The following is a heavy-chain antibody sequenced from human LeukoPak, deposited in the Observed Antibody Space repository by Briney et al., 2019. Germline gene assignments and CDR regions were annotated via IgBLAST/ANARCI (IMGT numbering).Heavy chain of an antibody. D-gene: IGHD3-10*01. Sequence: AASVKVSCKVSGYTFTGYYMHWVRQAPGQGLEWMGWINPNSGGTNYAQKFQGRVTMTRDTSISTAYMELSRLRSDDTAVYYCARVLDYYGSGNWFDPWGQGTLVTVSS. J-gene: IGHJ5*02. CDR1: GYTFTGYY. V-gene: IGHV1-2*02. CDR2: INPNSGGT. CDR3: ARVLDYYGSGNWFDP.